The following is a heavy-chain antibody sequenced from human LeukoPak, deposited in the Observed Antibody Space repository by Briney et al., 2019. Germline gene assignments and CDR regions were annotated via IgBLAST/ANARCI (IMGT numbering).Heavy chain of an antibody. Sequence: GGSLRLSCAASGFTFTDHYMTWIRQAPGKGLEWVSYISSSSSHTNYADSVKGRFTISRDNAKNSLYIQMNSLRDEDSAVYYCVRDADGDLDSWGQGTLVTVSS. J-gene: IGHJ4*02. CDR2: ISSSSSHT. CDR3: VRDADGDLDS. V-gene: IGHV3-11*06. CDR1: GFTFTDHY. D-gene: IGHD4-17*01.